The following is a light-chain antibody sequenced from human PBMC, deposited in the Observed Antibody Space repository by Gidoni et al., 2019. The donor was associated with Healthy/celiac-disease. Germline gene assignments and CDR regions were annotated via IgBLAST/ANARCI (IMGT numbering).Light chain of an antibody. Sequence: DIVMSQSPDSLAVSLVERATINCKCSQSVLYSSNNKNYLAWYQQKPGKPPKLLICWASTRESGVPDRFSGSGSGTDFTLTISSLQAEDVAVYYCQQYYSTPPWTFGQGTKLEIK. V-gene: IGKV4-1*01. J-gene: IGKJ2*02. CDR3: QQYYSTPPWT. CDR2: WAS. CDR1: QSVLYSSNNKNY.